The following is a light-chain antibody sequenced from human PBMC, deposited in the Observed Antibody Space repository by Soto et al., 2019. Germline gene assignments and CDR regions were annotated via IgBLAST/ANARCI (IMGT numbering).Light chain of an antibody. CDR3: LQTYNLPRT. J-gene: IGKJ1*01. V-gene: IGKV1-39*01. Sequence: DIQMTQSPSSLSASVGARVTITCRASLTIGASLSWFQQKAGKPPTLLIYGASALQSGVPARFSGSGSGTDFTLTISNMQREDFATYYCLQTYNLPRTLVQGTKVEFK. CDR1: LTIGAS. CDR2: GAS.